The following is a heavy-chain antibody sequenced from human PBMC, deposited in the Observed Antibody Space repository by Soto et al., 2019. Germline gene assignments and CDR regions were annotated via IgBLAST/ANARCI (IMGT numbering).Heavy chain of an antibody. V-gene: IGHV3-9*01. Sequence: EVQLVESGGGLVQPGRSLRLSCAASGFTFDDYAFHWVRQAPGKGLEWVSGISWNSGIIAYADSVKGRFTISRDNAKNSLNWHRKSLKNEATAWYFCARDKELGVQGKALDIWGQGTMTSAS. J-gene: IGHJ3*02. D-gene: IGHD3-16*01. CDR3: ARDKELGVQGKALDI. CDR2: ISWNSGII. CDR1: GFTFDDYA.